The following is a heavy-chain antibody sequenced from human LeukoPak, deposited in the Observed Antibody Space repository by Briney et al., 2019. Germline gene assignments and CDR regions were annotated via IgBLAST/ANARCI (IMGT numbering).Heavy chain of an antibody. Sequence: ASVKVSCKASGYSFTNYGIIWIREAPGQGPEWLGWISGYNANAHYAQNVQGRVTSTTDTSTNTAYMELRGLTSDDTAMYYCARVGRGCSSIRCYWEDWFDPWGQGTLVIVSS. V-gene: IGHV1-18*01. CDR1: GYSFTNYG. D-gene: IGHD2-2*01. J-gene: IGHJ5*02. CDR3: ARVGRGCSSIRCYWEDWFDP. CDR2: ISGYNANA.